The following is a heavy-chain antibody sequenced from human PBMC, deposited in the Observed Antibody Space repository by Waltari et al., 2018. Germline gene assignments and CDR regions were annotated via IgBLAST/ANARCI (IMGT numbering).Heavy chain of an antibody. D-gene: IGHD6-13*01. CDR3: ARSRRGIAAAGTDY. CDR1: GGSISSYY. V-gene: IGHV4-59*08. Sequence: QVQLQESGPGLVKPSETLSLTCTVSGGSISSYYWSWIRQPPGKGLEWIGYIYYSGSTNYNPSLKSRVTISVDTSKNPFSLKLSSVTAADTAVYYCARSRRGIAAAGTDYWGQGTLVTVSS. J-gene: IGHJ4*02. CDR2: IYYSGST.